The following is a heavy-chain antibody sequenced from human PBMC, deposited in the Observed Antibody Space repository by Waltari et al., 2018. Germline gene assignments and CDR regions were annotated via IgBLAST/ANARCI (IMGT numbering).Heavy chain of an antibody. CDR2: INVCNGDR. V-gene: IGHV1-3*01. J-gene: IGHJ4*02. CDR3: TRGIKRGYSSGPENFDY. Sequence: QVQLVQSGAEVKKPGASVKVSCKASGYTFTTFSMHWVRQAPGQRLEWMGWINVCNGDRKYSQNFQGRVTFTRDTSANTAYMELSSLRSEDTAVYYCTRGIKRGYSSGPENFDYWGQGTLVTVSS. CDR1: GYTFTTFS. D-gene: IGHD5-12*01.